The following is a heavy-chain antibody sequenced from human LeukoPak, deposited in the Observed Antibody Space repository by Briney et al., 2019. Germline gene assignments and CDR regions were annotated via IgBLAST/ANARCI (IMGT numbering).Heavy chain of an antibody. J-gene: IGHJ4*02. D-gene: IGHD6-19*01. CDR3: ARVSSIAVAGETDY. CDR1: GDSVSSNSAA. CDR2: TYYRSKWYN. Sequence: SQTLSLTCAISGDSVSSNSAAWNWIRQSPSRGLEWLGRTYYRSKWYNDYAVSVKSRITINPDTSKNQFSLKLSSVTAADTAVYYCARVSSIAVAGETDYWGQGTLVTVSS. V-gene: IGHV6-1*01.